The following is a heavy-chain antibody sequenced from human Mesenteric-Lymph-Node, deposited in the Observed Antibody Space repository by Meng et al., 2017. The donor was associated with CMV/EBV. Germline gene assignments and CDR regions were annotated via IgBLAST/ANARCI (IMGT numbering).Heavy chain of an antibody. CDR1: GYTFTSYG. J-gene: IGHJ5*02. CDR3: ARDRGIVVVPAAYNWFDP. V-gene: IGHV1-18*01. D-gene: IGHD2-2*01. Sequence: ASVKVSCKASGYTFTSYGISWVRQAPGQGLEWMGWISAYNGNTNYAQKLQGRVTMTTDTSTSTAYMELSSLRSEDTAVYYCARDRGIVVVPAAYNWFDPWGQGTLVTVSS. CDR2: ISAYNGNT.